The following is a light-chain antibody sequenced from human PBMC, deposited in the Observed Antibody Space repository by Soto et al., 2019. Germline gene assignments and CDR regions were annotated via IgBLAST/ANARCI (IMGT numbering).Light chain of an antibody. CDR2: AAS. J-gene: IGKJ3*01. V-gene: IGKV1-39*01. Sequence: DFQMTQSPSSLSASIGDIVTITCRASQSISIYLNWYQQKPGKPPKLLISAASSLQSGVPSRFRGSGAGTDFLLTIGGLQPEDFATYFCQQSFTTPPATFGPGTKVDIK. CDR3: QQSFTTPPAT. CDR1: QSISIY.